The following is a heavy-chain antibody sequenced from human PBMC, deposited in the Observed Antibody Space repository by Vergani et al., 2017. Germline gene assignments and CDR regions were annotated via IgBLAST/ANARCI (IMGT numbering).Heavy chain of an antibody. D-gene: IGHD3-16*02. Sequence: EVQLVESGGGLVQPGGSLRLSCAASGFTFSSYWMHWVRQAPGKGLVWVSRINSDGSSTSYADSVKGRFTISRDNAENTLYLQMNSLRAEDTAVYYCARDLGYYDCIWGGYREEESAFDIWGQGTMVTVSS. J-gene: IGHJ3*02. CDR1: GFTFSSYW. V-gene: IGHV3-74*01. CDR3: ARDLGYYDCIWGGYREEESAFDI. CDR2: INSDGSST.